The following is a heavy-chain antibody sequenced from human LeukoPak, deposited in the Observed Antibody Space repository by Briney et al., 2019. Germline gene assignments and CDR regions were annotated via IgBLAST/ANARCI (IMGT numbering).Heavy chain of an antibody. CDR1: GGSISSSSYY. CDR2: IYYSGST. V-gene: IGHV4-39*01. CDR3: AGSFWSGPPLGY. D-gene: IGHD3-3*01. J-gene: IGHJ4*02. Sequence: SETLSLTCTVSGGSISSSSYYWGWIRQPPGKGLEWIGSIYYSGSTYYNPSLKSRVTISVDTSKNQFSLKLSSVTAADTAVYYCAGSFWSGPPLGYWGRGTLVTVSS.